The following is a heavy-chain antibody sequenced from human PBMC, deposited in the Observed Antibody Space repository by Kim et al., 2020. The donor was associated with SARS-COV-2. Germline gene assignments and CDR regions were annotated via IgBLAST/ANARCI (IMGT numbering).Heavy chain of an antibody. CDR3: ARDKGSGSYYIYYYYGMDV. D-gene: IGHD3-10*01. CDR2: ISSSGSTI. Sequence: GGSLRLSCAASGFTFSDYYMSWIRQAPGKGLEWVSYISSSGSTIYYADSVKGRFTISRDNAKNSLYLQMNSLRAEDTAVYYCARDKGSGSYYIYYYYGMDVWGQGTTVTVSS. J-gene: IGHJ6*02. CDR1: GFTFSDYY. V-gene: IGHV3-11*01.